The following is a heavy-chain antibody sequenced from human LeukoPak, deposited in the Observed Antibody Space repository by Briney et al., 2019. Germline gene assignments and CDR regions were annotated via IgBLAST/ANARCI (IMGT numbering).Heavy chain of an antibody. V-gene: IGHV1-2*06. CDR1: GYTFTGYY. CDR3: AKERSNGMDV. D-gene: IGHD6-6*01. Sequence: ASVNVSCKASGYTFTGYYMHWVRQAPGQGLEWMGRINPNSGGTSYAQKFQGRVTMTRDTSISTAYMELSRLRSDDTAVYYCAKERSNGMDVWGRGTTVTVSS. CDR2: INPNSGGT. J-gene: IGHJ6*02.